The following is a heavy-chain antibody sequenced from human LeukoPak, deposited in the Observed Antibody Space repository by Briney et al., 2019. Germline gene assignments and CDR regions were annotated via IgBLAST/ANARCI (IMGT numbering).Heavy chain of an antibody. Sequence: GGSLRLSCAASGFTFSSYGMHWVRQAPGKGLEWVAVISYDGSNKYYADSVKGRFTISRDNSKNTLYLQMNSLRAEDTAVYYCAKGHQFIVAEKYYFDYWGQGTLVTVSS. V-gene: IGHV3-30*18. CDR2: ISYDGSNK. J-gene: IGHJ4*02. CDR1: GFTFSSYG. CDR3: AKGHQFIVAEKYYFDY. D-gene: IGHD2-15*01.